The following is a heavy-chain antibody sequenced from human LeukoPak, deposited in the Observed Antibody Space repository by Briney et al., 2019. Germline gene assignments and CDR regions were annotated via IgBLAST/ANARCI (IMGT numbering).Heavy chain of an antibody. D-gene: IGHD2-15*01. J-gene: IGHJ5*02. CDR3: ARGVVVAANAHSWFDP. CDR1: VDSISSGCYS. Sequence: SETLSLTCAVSVDSISSGCYSWSWIRQPPGKGLEWIGYIYHSGSTYYNPSLKSRVTISVDRSKNQFSLKLTSVTAADTAVYYCARGVVVAANAHSWFDPWGQGTLVTVSS. CDR2: IYHSGST. V-gene: IGHV4-30-2*01.